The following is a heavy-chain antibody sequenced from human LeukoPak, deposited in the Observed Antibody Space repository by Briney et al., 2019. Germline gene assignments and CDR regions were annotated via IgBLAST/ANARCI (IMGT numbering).Heavy chain of an antibody. J-gene: IGHJ4*02. CDR1: GFTFSYFW. CDR2: IKNDGTAT. Sequence: GGSLRLSCAASGFTFSYFWMHWVRQVPGKGRVWVSGIKNDGTATYYADSVKGRFTISRDNAKNTVYLQLTGLRAEDTTVYYCATVSEYWGQGTLVTVSS. V-gene: IGHV3-74*01. CDR3: ATVSEY.